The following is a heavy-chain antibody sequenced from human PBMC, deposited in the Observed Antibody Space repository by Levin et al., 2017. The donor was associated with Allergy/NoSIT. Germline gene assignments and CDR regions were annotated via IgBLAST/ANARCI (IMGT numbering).Heavy chain of an antibody. Sequence: TGGSLRLSCRASGFAFISYGMSWVRQTPGKGLEWVSAISGSGGDTFYAESVKGRFSISRDNSKNTLYLQMTRLRVDDTAIYYCAKDASGPTYYDFWTGYVGDVWGQGTTVAVSS. CDR1: GFAFISYG. D-gene: IGHD3-3*01. CDR3: AKDASGPTYYDFWTGYVGDV. CDR2: ISGSGGDT. V-gene: IGHV3-23*01. J-gene: IGHJ6*02.